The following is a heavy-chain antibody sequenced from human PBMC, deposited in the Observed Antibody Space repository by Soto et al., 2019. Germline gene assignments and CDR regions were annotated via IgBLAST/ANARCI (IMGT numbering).Heavy chain of an antibody. J-gene: IGHJ4*01. CDR3: ARGSSGYFPTLFWF. Sequence: SETLSLTCSVSGGSISNYYWNWIRQSPGKGLEWIGYVSYSGNINYSPSLKSRVTISVDTSKNQFSLNLTSVTAADTAVYYCARGSSGYFPTLFWFWGQGTLVTVSS. CDR2: VSYSGNI. CDR1: GGSISNYY. D-gene: IGHD3-22*01. V-gene: IGHV4-59*01.